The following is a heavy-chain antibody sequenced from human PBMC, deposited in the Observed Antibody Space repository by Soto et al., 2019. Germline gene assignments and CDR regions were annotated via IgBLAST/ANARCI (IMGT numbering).Heavy chain of an antibody. CDR2: IYYSGTT. CDR1: GYSISSSNW. Sequence: TLETLSLTCAVSGYSISSSNWWGWIRQPPGKGLEWIGYIYYSGTTYYNPSLKSRVTMSVDTSKNQFSLKLTSVTAVDTALYYCARGPYISGWYSWAAWGQGTLVTVSS. J-gene: IGHJ5*02. CDR3: ARGPYISGWYSWAA. V-gene: IGHV4-28*03. D-gene: IGHD6-19*01.